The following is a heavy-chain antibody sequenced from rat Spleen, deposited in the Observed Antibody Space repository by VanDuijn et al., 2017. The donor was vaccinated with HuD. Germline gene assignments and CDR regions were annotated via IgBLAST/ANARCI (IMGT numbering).Heavy chain of an antibody. J-gene: IGHJ2*01. Sequence: QVQLKESGPGLVQPSQTLSLTCTVSGFSLTSYNVHWVRQPTGKGLEWMGLIWTGGSTDYNSALKSRLSISRDTSKSQVFLKMNSLQTEDIATYYCARDQGGMALDYWGQGVMVTVSS. CDR3: ARDQGGMALDY. CDR1: GFSLTSYN. V-gene: IGHV2-30*01. D-gene: IGHD1-7*01. CDR2: IWTGGST.